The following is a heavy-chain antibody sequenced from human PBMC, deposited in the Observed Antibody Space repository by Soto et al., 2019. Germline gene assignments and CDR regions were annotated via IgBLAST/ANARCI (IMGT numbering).Heavy chain of an antibody. Sequence: QLQLQESGPGLVKPSETLSLTCTVSGGSISSSSYYWGWIRQPPGKGLEWIGSIYYSGSTYYNPSLKSRVTISVDTSKNQFSLKLSSVTAADTAVYYCARHPYDALYFDYWGQGTLVTVSS. J-gene: IGHJ4*02. CDR1: GGSISSSSYY. CDR3: ARHPYDALYFDY. D-gene: IGHD3-22*01. V-gene: IGHV4-39*01. CDR2: IYYSGST.